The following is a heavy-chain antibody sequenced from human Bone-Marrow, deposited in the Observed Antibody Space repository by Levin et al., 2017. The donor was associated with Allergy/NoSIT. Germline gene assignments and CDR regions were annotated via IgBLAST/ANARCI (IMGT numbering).Heavy chain of an antibody. V-gene: IGHV3-23*01. J-gene: IGHJ5*02. CDR1: GFTFSSYA. CDR2: ISGSGGST. D-gene: IGHD2-2*01. Sequence: GGSLRLSCAASGFTFSSYAMSWVRQAPGKGLEWVSAISGSGGSTYYADSVKGRFTISRDNSKNTLYLQMNSLRAEDTAVYYCAKSGSDCSSTSCLRNNWFDPWGQGTLVTVSS. CDR3: AKSGSDCSSTSCLRNNWFDP.